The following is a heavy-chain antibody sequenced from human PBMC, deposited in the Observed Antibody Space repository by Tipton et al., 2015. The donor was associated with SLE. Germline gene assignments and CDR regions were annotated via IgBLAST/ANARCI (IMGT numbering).Heavy chain of an antibody. V-gene: IGHV3-15*01. CDR2: IKSKTDGGTT. CDR1: GFTFSNAW. D-gene: IGHD2-2*01. Sequence: SLRLSCAASGFTFSNAWMSWVRQAPGKGLEWVGRIKSKTDGGTTDYAAPVKGRFTITRDDSKNTLYLQMNSLKTEDTAVYYCTTDAYCSSTSCQWDFDIWGQGTMVTVSS. J-gene: IGHJ3*02. CDR3: TTDAYCSSTSCQWDFDI.